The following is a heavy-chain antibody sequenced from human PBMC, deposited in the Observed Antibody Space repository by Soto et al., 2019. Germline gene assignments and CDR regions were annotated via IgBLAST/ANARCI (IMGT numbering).Heavy chain of an antibody. CDR3: ARSPRQQLPEGWFDP. V-gene: IGHV3-21*01. CDR2: ISSSSSYI. J-gene: IGHJ5*02. CDR1: GFTFSSYS. D-gene: IGHD6-13*01. Sequence: GSLRLSCAASGFTFSSYSMNWVRQAPGKGLEWVSSISSSSSYIYYADSVKGRFTISRDNAKNSLYLQMNSLRAEDTAVYYCARSPRQQLPEGWFDPWGQGTLVTVSS.